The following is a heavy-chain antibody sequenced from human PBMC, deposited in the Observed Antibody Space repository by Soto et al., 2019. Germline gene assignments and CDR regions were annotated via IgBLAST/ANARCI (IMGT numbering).Heavy chain of an antibody. Sequence: ASVKVSCKAPGYTFTGYYMHWVRQAPGQGLEWMGWINPNSGGTNYAQKFQGWVTMTRDTSISTAYMELSRLRADDTAVYYCARASRITIFGVVTLFDYWGQGTLVTVSS. V-gene: IGHV1-2*04. CDR2: INPNSGGT. CDR3: ARASRITIFGVVTLFDY. J-gene: IGHJ4*02. D-gene: IGHD3-3*01. CDR1: GYTFTGYY.